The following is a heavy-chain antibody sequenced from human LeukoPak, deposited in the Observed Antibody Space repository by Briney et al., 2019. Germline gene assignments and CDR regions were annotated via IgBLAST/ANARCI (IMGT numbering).Heavy chain of an antibody. CDR2: INAGNGNT. Sequence: ASVKVSCKASGYTFTSYAMHWVRQAPGQRLEWMGWINAGNGNTKYSQKFQGRVTITRDTSASTAYMELSGLRSEDTAVYYCARDFRYYGSGSYRHFDYWGQGTLVTVFS. CDR1: GYTFTSYA. J-gene: IGHJ4*02. V-gene: IGHV1-3*01. D-gene: IGHD3-10*01. CDR3: ARDFRYYGSGSYRHFDY.